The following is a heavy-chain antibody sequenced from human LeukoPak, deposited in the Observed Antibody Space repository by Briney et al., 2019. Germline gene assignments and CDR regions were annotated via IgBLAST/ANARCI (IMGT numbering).Heavy chain of an antibody. D-gene: IGHD2-2*01. V-gene: IGHV3-33*06. CDR3: AKGSRYCSSTSCYRDYYYYGMDV. J-gene: IGHJ6*02. CDR1: GFTFSSYG. CDR2: IWYDGSNK. Sequence: GGSLRLSCAASGFTFSSYGMHWVRQAPGKGLEWVAVIWYDGSNKYYADSVKGRFTISRDNSKNTLYLQMNSLRAEDTAVYYCAKGSRYCSSTSCYRDYYYYGMDVWGQGTTVTVSS.